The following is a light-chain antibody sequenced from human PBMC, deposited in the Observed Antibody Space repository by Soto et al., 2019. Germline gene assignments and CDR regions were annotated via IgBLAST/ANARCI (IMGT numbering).Light chain of an antibody. Sequence: EIVLTQSPGTLSLSPEERATLSCRASQSVPNSYLAWYQQKPGQAPRLLIYGASSRATGIPVRFSGSGSGTDFTLTISRLEPEDFAVYYCQRYGTSTTFGQGTKVDIK. CDR2: GAS. V-gene: IGKV3-20*01. CDR1: QSVPNSY. J-gene: IGKJ1*01. CDR3: QRYGTSTT.